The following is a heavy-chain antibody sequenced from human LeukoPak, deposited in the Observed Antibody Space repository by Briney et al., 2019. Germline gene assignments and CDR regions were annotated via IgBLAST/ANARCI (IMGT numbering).Heavy chain of an antibody. Sequence: PGGSLRLSCAASGFTFSSYAINWVRQAPGKGLEWVSEISGSGDNTYYADSVKGRFTISRDNAKNSLYLQMNSLRAEDTAVYYCARDYYDSSGSSWFDPWGQGTLVTVSS. D-gene: IGHD3-22*01. CDR1: GFTFSSYA. J-gene: IGHJ5*02. V-gene: IGHV3-21*01. CDR3: ARDYYDSSGSSWFDP. CDR2: ISGSGDNT.